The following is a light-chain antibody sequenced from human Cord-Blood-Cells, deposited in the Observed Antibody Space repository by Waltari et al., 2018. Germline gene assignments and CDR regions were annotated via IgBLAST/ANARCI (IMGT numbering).Light chain of an antibody. CDR1: QRVSSY. V-gene: IGKV3-11*01. Sequence: IVLTPSPAPLSLSPGERATLPCRASQRVSSYLAWYQQKPGQAARRLIYDASNRAAGSTARVIGSGSWTDFSLTISSRRQEDFAVDYCQQRSNWPPLTFGGGTKVEIK. J-gene: IGKJ4*02. CDR3: QQRSNWPPLT. CDR2: DAS.